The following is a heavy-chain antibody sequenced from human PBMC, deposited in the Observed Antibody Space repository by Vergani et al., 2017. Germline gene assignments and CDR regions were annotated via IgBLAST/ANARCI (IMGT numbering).Heavy chain of an antibody. CDR1: GFTFSSYS. CDR2: IKQDGSEK. D-gene: IGHD5-18*01. CDR3: ARVGWIQLWSFFDY. Sequence: EVQLVESGGGLVKPGGSLRLSCAASGFTFSSYSMNWVRQAPGKGLEWVANIKQDGSEKYYVDSVKGRFTISRDNAKNSLYLQMNSLRAEDTAVYYCARVGWIQLWSFFDYWGQGTLVTVSS. J-gene: IGHJ4*02. V-gene: IGHV3-7*03.